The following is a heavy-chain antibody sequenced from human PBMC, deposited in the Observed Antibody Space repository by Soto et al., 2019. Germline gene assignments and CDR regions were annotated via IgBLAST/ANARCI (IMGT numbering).Heavy chain of an antibody. CDR1: GGAIDSSSYY. CDR3: ARLNDYVEFFQH. CDR2: IFHTGST. Sequence: QLQLQKSGPGLVKPSETLSLTCNVSGGAIDSSSYYWGWIRQPPGKGLEWIGSIFHTGSTYYNPSLKSRLTISVDTSKNKFSLRLSSVTAADTAVYFCARLNDYVEFFQHWGQGTLVTVSS. J-gene: IGHJ1*01. D-gene: IGHD4-17*01. V-gene: IGHV4-39*01.